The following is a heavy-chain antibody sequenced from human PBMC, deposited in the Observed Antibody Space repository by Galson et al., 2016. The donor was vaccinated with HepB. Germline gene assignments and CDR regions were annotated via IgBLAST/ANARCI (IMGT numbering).Heavy chain of an antibody. CDR2: ISSTGSKI. V-gene: IGHV3-11*01. CDR1: GFTFSDYY. D-gene: IGHD3-3*01. CDR3: ARGEYDFWSGYYYGMDV. Sequence: SLRLSCAASGFTFSDYYMSWIRQAPGKGLEWVSFISSTGSKIYYAESVKGRFTISRDNAKNSLHLQMNSLRAEDTALYYCARGEYDFWSGYYYGMDVGGPGTTVTVSS. J-gene: IGHJ6*02.